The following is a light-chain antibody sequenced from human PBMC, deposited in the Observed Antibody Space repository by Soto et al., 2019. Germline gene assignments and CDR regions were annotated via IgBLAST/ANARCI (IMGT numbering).Light chain of an antibody. V-gene: IGKV3-11*01. CDR2: DAS. CDR3: QQRSNWPPWT. J-gene: IGKJ1*01. Sequence: IVLPQSPAPLSLAPGERSTISFRASQSVSGYLAWYQPKPGQAPRLLIYDASNRATGIPARFSGSGSGTDFTLTISSLEPEDFSVYYCQQRSNWPPWTFGQGTKVDI. CDR1: QSVSGY.